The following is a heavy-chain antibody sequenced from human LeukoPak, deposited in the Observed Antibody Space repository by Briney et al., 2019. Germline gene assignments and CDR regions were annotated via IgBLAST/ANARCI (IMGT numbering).Heavy chain of an antibody. J-gene: IGHJ4*02. CDR3: ARGLGSGYYYYFDY. Sequence: PGGSLRLSCAASGFTFSSYEMNWVRQAPGKGLEWVSYISSSGSTIYYADSVKGRFTISRDNAKNSLYLQMNSLRAEDTAVYYCARGLGSGYYYYFDYWGQGTLVTVSS. CDR2: ISSSGSTI. V-gene: IGHV3-48*03. CDR1: GFTFSSYE. D-gene: IGHD3-22*01.